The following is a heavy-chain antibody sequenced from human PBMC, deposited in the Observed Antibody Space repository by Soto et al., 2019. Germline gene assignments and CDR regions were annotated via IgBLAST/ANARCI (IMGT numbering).Heavy chain of an antibody. CDR3: AKDYYHPYFSGALDY. CDR2: ISSSSSNI. V-gene: IGHV3-48*01. CDR1: GLTVSSTNY. J-gene: IGHJ4*02. Sequence: GGSLRLSCVVSGLTVSSTNYMNWVRQAPGKGLEWVSYISSSSSNIYYADSVKGRFTISRDNSKNTLYLQMNSLRAEDTAVYYCAKDYYHPYFSGALDYWGQGTLVTVSS. D-gene: IGHD2-15*01.